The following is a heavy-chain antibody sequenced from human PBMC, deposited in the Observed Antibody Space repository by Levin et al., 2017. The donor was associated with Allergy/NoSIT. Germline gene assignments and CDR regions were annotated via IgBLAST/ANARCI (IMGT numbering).Heavy chain of an antibody. Sequence: ESGPTLVKPTQTLTLTCTFSGFSLSTSGVGVGWIRQPPGKALEWLALIYWDDDKRYSPSLKSRLTITKDTSKNQVVLTMTNMDPVDTATYYCAHSQLGYDFWSGYLRPFIQSDAFDIWGQGTMVTVSS. V-gene: IGHV2-5*02. D-gene: IGHD3-3*01. J-gene: IGHJ3*02. CDR1: GFSLSTSGVG. CDR3: AHSQLGYDFWSGYLRPFIQSDAFDI. CDR2: IYWDDDK.